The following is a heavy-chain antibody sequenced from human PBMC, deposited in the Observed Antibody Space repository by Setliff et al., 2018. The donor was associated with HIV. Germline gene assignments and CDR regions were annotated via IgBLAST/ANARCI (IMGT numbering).Heavy chain of an antibody. J-gene: IGHJ5*02. CDR2: INAGNGNT. Sequence: ASVKVSCKASGYTFTSHSIHWVRQAPGQGLEWMGWINAGNGNTKYSPKFQGKITITRDTSASTAFVELNSLTSEDTAVYFCARDGCDGNRCYLYNWFDPWGQGTLVTVS. CDR3: ARDGCDGNRCYLYNWFDP. CDR1: GYTFTSHS. V-gene: IGHV1-3*01. D-gene: IGHD2-15*01.